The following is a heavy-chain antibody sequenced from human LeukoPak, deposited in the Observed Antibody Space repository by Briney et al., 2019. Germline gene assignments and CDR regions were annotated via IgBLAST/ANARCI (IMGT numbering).Heavy chain of an antibody. Sequence: GGTLRLSCAASGFTFSTYEMNWVRQAPGKGLEWVSYISISGITIYYADSVTGRFTISRDNAKNSLYLQMNSLRAEDTAVYYCARGGSSWYFLDYWGQGTLVTVSS. CDR2: ISISGITI. CDR1: GFTFSTYE. J-gene: IGHJ4*02. V-gene: IGHV3-48*03. D-gene: IGHD6-13*01. CDR3: ARGGSSWYFLDY.